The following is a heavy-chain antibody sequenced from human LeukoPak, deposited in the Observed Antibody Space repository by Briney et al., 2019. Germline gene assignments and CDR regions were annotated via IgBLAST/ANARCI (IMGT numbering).Heavy chain of an antibody. Sequence: SETLSLTCTVSGGSISSGGYYWSWIRQLPGKGLEWIGYIYYSGRTYYNPSLKSRLIISIDTSKNQFSLNLNSVTAADTAVYYCARANEWELPYFDYWGQGTLVTVSS. CDR1: GGSISSGGYY. CDR2: IYYSGRT. CDR3: ARANEWELPYFDY. V-gene: IGHV4-31*03. D-gene: IGHD1-26*01. J-gene: IGHJ4*02.